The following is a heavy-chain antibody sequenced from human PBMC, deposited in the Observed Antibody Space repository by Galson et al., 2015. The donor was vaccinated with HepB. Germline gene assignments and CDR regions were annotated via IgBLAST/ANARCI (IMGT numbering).Heavy chain of an antibody. Sequence: SVKVSCKASGYTFTSYGISWVRQAPGQGLEWMGWISAYNGNTNYAQKLQGRVTMTTDTSTSAAYMELRSLRSDDTAVYYCARDTSKGYYYDSSGYYVPYPPYYYYGMDVWGQGTTVTVSS. CDR1: GYTFTSYG. CDR2: ISAYNGNT. D-gene: IGHD3-22*01. CDR3: ARDTSKGYYYDSSGYYVPYPPYYYYGMDV. V-gene: IGHV1-18*04. J-gene: IGHJ6*02.